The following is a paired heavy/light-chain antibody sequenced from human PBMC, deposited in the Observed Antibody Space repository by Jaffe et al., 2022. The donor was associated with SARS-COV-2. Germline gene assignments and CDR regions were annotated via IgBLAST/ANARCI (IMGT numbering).Heavy chain of an antibody. CDR1: GFTFSDYY. CDR3: VRGNTITLHYMEV. Sequence: QVQLVESGGGLVKPGGSLRLSCAASGFTFSDYYMTWIRQSPGKGLEWVSYISGNNKNIYYADSVKGRFTISRDNAKNSLALQMNNLRAEDTAVYYCVRGNTITLHYMEVWGKGTTVTVSS. J-gene: IGHJ6*03. D-gene: IGHD3-9*01. V-gene: IGHV3-11*01. CDR2: ISGNNKNI.
Light chain of an antibody. CDR1: QSVSNN. V-gene: IGKV3-15*01. J-gene: IGKJ2*01. Sequence: EIVMTQSPATLSVSPGERATLSCRASQSVSNNLAWYQQRPGQAPRLLVYGASTRATGIPARFSGTGSGTEFTLTISSLQSEDFAVYYCQQYNYWYTFGQGTKLEIK. CDR3: QQYNYWYT. CDR2: GAS.